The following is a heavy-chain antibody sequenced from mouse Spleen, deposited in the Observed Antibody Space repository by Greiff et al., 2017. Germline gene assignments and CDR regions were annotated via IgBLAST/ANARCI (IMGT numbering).Heavy chain of an antibody. CDR2: IDPSDSET. V-gene: IGHV1-52*01. CDR1: GYTFTSYW. CDR3: ARELGGGPYAMDY. Sequence: QVQLQQPGAELVRPGSSVKLSCKASGYTFTSYWMHWVKQRPIQGLEWIGNIDPSDSETHYNQKFKDKATLTVDKSSSTAYMQLSSLTSEDSAVYYCARELGGGPYAMDYWGQGTSVTVSS. D-gene: IGHD4-1*01. J-gene: IGHJ4*01.